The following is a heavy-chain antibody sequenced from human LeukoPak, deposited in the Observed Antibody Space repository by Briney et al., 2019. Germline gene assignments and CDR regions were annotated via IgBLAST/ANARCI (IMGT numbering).Heavy chain of an antibody. CDR3: ARDGYYDFWSGYFYDRIYYYMDV. CDR1: GYTFTSYD. D-gene: IGHD3-3*01. J-gene: IGHJ6*03. CDR2: MNPNSGNT. V-gene: IGHV1-8*01. Sequence: ASVKVSCKASGYTFTSYDINWVRQATGQGLEWMGWMNPNSGNTGYAQKFQGRVTMTRNTSISTAYMELSSLRSEDTAVYYCARDGYYDFWSGYFYDRIYYYMDVWGKGTTVTVSS.